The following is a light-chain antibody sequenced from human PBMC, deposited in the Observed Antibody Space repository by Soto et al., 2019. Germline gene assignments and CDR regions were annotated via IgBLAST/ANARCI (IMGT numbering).Light chain of an antibody. J-gene: IGKJ2*01. V-gene: IGKV3-20*01. CDR1: QTVNSYY. Sequence: EIVLTQSPGTLSLFPGERATLSCRASQTVNSYYIAWYQQKPGQAPRLLIYGASSRATGIPDRFSGSGSGTDFTLTISRLEPEDFAVYSCQQYGSSPYTFGQGTKLEIK. CDR2: GAS. CDR3: QQYGSSPYT.